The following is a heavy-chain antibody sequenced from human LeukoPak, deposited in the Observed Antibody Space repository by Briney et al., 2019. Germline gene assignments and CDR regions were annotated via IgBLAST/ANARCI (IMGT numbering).Heavy chain of an antibody. V-gene: IGHV3-30*02. CDR2: IRYDGSNK. J-gene: IGHJ4*02. Sequence: PGGSLRLSCAASGFTFSNYAMHWVCQAPGKGLEWVTFIRYDGSNKYYAESVKGRFTISRDNSKNTLYLQMSSLRAEDTAVYYCAKAIHSSSSGVVDYWGQGTLVTVSS. CDR3: AKAIHSSSSGVVDY. D-gene: IGHD6-6*01. CDR1: GFTFSNYA.